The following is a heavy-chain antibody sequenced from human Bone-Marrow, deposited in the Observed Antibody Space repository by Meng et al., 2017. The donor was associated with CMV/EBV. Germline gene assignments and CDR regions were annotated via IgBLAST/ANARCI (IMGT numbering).Heavy chain of an antibody. J-gene: IGHJ4*02. CDR2: IRSEVNSYAT. CDR3: TTHGREPPLSIVDY. V-gene: IGHV3-73*01. Sequence: GGSLRLSCAASGFTFSGSSMHWVRQASGKGLEWVGRIRSEVNSYATAYAASLKGRFTISRDDSKNTAYLQMNSLKTEDTAVYYCTTHGREPPLSIVDYWGQGTLVTVSS. D-gene: IGHD1-26*01. CDR1: GFTFSGSS.